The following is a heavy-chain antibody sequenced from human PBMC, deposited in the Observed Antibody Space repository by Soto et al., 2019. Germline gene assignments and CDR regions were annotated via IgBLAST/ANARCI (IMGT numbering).Heavy chain of an antibody. CDR3: ARGRPDGSRLDP. CDR1: GGYLISGCYY. D-gene: IGHD6-13*01. J-gene: IGHJ5*02. Sequence: SETQSLTCTVSGGYLISGCYYWSWNRQPPGKGLEWIGYIYYSGSTYYNPSLKSRVTISVDTSKNQFSLKLSSVTAADTAVYYCARGRPDGSRLDPWGQGTLVTVSS. CDR2: IYYSGST. V-gene: IGHV4-30-4*01.